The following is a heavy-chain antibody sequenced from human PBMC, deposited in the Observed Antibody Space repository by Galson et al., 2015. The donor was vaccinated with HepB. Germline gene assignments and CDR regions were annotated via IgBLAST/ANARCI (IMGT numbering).Heavy chain of an antibody. D-gene: IGHD3-16*02. CDR1: GFILTTYS. J-gene: IGHJ4*02. CDR3: ARLNILDSVWGTYRHYYFDY. V-gene: IGHV3-48*01. Sequence: SLRLSCAASGFILTTYSMSWVRQAPGKGLEWVSYISSKSRTIYYADSVKGRFTISRDNAKNSLYLQMNSLRAEDTAVYYCARLNILDSVWGTYRHYYFDYWGQGTLVTVSS. CDR2: ISSKSRTI.